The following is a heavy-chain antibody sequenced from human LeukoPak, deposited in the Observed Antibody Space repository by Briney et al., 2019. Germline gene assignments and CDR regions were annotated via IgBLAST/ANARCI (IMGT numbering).Heavy chain of an antibody. D-gene: IGHD3-16*01. J-gene: IGHJ4*02. CDR1: GYTFTSYY. CDR2: INPSGGST. V-gene: IGHV1-46*01. CDR3: ARLYYDYVWGSYLYFDY. Sequence: ASVKVSCKASGYTFTSYYMHWVRQAPGQGLEWMGIINPSGGSTSYAQKFQGRVTMTRDTSTSTVYMELSSLRSEDTAVYYCARLYYDYVWGSYLYFDYWGQGTLVTVSS.